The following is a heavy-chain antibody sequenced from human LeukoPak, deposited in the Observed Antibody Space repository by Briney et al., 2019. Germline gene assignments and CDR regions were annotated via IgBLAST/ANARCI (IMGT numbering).Heavy chain of an antibody. Sequence: SETLSLTCAVYGGSFSGYYWSWIRQPPGKGLEWIGEINHSGSTNYNPSLKSRVTMSVDTSKNQFSLKLSSVTAADTAVYYCAREPYSSDYWGQGTLVTVSS. V-gene: IGHV4-34*01. CDR1: GGSFSGYY. CDR2: INHSGST. CDR3: AREPYSSDY. D-gene: IGHD6-13*01. J-gene: IGHJ4*02.